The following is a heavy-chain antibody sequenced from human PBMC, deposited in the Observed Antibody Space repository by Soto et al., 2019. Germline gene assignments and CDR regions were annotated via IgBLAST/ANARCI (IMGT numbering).Heavy chain of an antibody. CDR3: ARQSGYARADY. CDR1: GYSFSTYW. J-gene: IGHJ4*02. D-gene: IGHD5-12*01. CDR2: IYPGDSDT. Sequence: GESLKISCKGSGYSFSTYWIGWVRQMPGKGLEWMGIIYPGDSDTKYSPSFQDQVTMSVDKSMSTAYLQWNSLKASDTAMYYCARQSGYARADYWGQGTLVTVSS. V-gene: IGHV5-51*01.